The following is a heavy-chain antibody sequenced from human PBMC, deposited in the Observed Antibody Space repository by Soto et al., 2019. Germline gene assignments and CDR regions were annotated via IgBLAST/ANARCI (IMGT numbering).Heavy chain of an antibody. D-gene: IGHD1-1*01. J-gene: IGHJ6*02. Sequence: SGPTLVNTTQTLTLNCTFSGFSLRTSGMCLSWIRQPPGKALELLALIDWDDDKYYSTSLXXRXTISKDTPKNQVVLTVTNMDHVDTATYYCARTSTLLGLSEPPRYHYYALVVLGQGTTVNVSS. CDR3: ARTSTLLGLSEPPRYHYYALVV. CDR1: GFSLRTSGMC. CDR2: IDWDDDK. V-gene: IGHV2-70*01.